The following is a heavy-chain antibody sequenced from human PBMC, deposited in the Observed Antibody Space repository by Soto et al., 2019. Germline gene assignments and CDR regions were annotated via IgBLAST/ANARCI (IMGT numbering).Heavy chain of an antibody. CDR2: IYYIGST. J-gene: IGHJ5*02. Sequence: SETLSLTCTVSGGSISSGCYYWSWIRQHPGKGLEWIGYIYYIGSTYYNPSLKSRVTISVDTSKNQFSLKLSSVTAADTAVYYCARVAIMFRELVGWSDPWGQGTLVTVSS. CDR3: ARVAIMFRELVGWSDP. D-gene: IGHD3-10*02. CDR1: GGSISSGCYY. V-gene: IGHV4-31*03.